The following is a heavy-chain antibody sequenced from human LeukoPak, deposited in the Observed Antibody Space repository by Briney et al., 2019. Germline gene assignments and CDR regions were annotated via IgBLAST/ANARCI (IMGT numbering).Heavy chain of an antibody. J-gene: IGHJ4*02. V-gene: IGHV3-30*18. Sequence: GGSLRLSRAASGFTFSSYGMHWVRQAPGKGLEWVAVISYDVGKKYYADSVKGRFTISRDNSKNTLYLQMNSLRAEDTAVYYCAKDDYYDTSGYRDWGQGTLVTVSS. CDR1: GFTFSSYG. D-gene: IGHD3-22*01. CDR3: AKDDYYDTSGYRD. CDR2: ISYDVGKK.